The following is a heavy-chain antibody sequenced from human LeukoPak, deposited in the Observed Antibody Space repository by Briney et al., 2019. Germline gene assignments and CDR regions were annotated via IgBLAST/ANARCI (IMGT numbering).Heavy chain of an antibody. J-gene: IGHJ5*02. CDR3: AKDRGPYVGIANNWFDP. V-gene: IGHV3-23*01. Sequence: GGSLRLSCVASGFTFHIYAMNWGRHPQGPGLELVSAISGSGSSTHYADSVKGRFTISRDNSKNTIYLEMNSLRGEDTAVYYCAKDRGPYVGIANNWFDPWGQGTLVIVSS. D-gene: IGHD3-16*01. CDR2: ISGSGSST. CDR1: GFTFHIYA.